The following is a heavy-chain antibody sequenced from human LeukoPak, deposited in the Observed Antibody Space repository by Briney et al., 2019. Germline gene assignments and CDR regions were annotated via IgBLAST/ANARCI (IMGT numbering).Heavy chain of an antibody. D-gene: IGHD5-18*01. CDR2: IYTSGST. CDR1: GGSISSYY. CDR3: ARARYSYGSYYYYGMDV. V-gene: IGHV4-4*07. J-gene: IGHJ6*02. Sequence: SETLSLTCTVSGGSISSYYWSWIRQPAGKGLEWIGRIYTSGSTNYNPSLKSRVTMSVDTSKNQFSLKLSSVTAADTAVYYCARARYSYGSYYYYGMDVWGQGTTVTASS.